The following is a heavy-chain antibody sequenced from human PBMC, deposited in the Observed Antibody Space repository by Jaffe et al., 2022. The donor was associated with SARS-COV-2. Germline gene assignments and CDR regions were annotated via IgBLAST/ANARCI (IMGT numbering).Heavy chain of an antibody. J-gene: IGHJ4*02. Sequence: QLQLQESGPGLVKPSETLSLTCGVSGGFISSTTCYWGWIRQLPGKGLEWIGTICYNGGTFHGASAYYNPSLRSRVSISADTSTNQVSLKLTSVTAADTAVYYCARHLASEAFGEGPTYFDYWGQGIQVTVSS. V-gene: IGHV4-39*01. CDR2: ICYNGGTFHGASA. D-gene: IGHD1-26*01. CDR3: ARHLASEAFGEGPTYFDY. CDR1: GGFISSTTCY.